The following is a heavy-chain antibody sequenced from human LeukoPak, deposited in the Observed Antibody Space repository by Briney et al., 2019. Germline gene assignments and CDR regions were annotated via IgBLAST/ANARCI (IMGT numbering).Heavy chain of an antibody. D-gene: IGHD1-1*01. CDR3: VTDGDKWNDFEY. Sequence: GGSLRLSCAASGFTFSNAWMSWVRQAPGKGLEWVGRIESKTDGGTTDYAAPVKGRFTISRDDSRNTLYLQMNSLRTEDTALYYCVTDGDKWNDFEYWGQGTLVTVSS. J-gene: IGHJ4*02. CDR2: IESKTDGGTT. CDR1: GFTFSNAW. V-gene: IGHV3-15*04.